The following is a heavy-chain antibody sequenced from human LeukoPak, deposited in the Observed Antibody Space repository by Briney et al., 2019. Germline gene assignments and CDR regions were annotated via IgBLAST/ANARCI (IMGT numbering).Heavy chain of an antibody. V-gene: IGHV1-2*02. CDR1: GYTFTGYY. Sequence: LWASVKVSCKASGYTFTGYYMHWVRQAPGQGLEWMGWINPNSGGTNYAQKFQGRVTMTGDTSISTAYMELSRLRSDDTAVYYCARSWVVAATRYYFDYWGQGTLVTVSS. CDR3: ARSWVVAATRYYFDY. D-gene: IGHD2-15*01. CDR2: INPNSGGT. J-gene: IGHJ4*02.